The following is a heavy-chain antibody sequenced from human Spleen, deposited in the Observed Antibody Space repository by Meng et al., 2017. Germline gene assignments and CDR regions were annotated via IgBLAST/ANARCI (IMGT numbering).Heavy chain of an antibody. CDR1: GYTFTGYY. Sequence: ASVKVSCKASGYTFTGYYMHWVRQAPGQGLEWVGWINPISGDTNYANKFQGRVTMTLDTSISTAYMDLSRLRPDDTAVYYCARSRNFYFDNWGQGTLVTVS. CDR3: ARSRNFYFDN. CDR2: INPISGDT. J-gene: IGHJ4*02. V-gene: IGHV1-2*07.